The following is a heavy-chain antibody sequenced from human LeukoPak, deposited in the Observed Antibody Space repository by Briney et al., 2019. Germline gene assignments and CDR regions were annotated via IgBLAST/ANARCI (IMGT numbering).Heavy chain of an antibody. J-gene: IGHJ4*02. CDR3: AKDRNPYLGDFDY. CDR1: GFTFSSYS. D-gene: IGHD3-16*01. V-gene: IGHV3-21*04. CDR2: ISSSSSYI. Sequence: GGSLRLSCAASGFTFSSYSMNWVRQAPGKGLEWVSSISSSSSYIYYADSVKGRFTISRDNAKNSLYLQMNSLRAEDTAVYYCAKDRNPYLGDFDYWGRGTLVTVSS.